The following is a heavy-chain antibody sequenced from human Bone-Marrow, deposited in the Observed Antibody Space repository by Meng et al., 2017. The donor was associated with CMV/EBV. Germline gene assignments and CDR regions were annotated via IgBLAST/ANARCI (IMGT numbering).Heavy chain of an antibody. D-gene: IGHD3-10*01. Sequence: GESLKISCAASGFTFSSYWMSWVRQAPGKGLEWVANIKQDGSEKYYVDSVKGRFTISRDNAKNSLYLQMNSLRAEDTAVYYCARDIVGDLDYGSGNYYFEYWGQGTLVNVSS. V-gene: IGHV3-7*01. J-gene: IGHJ4*02. CDR3: ARDIVGDLDYGSGNYYFEY. CDR1: GFTFSSYW. CDR2: IKQDGSEK.